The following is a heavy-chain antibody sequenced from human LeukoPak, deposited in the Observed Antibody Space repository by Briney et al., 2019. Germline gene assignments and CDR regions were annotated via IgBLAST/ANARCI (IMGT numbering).Heavy chain of an antibody. CDR2: MNPNSGNT. J-gene: IGHJ6*02. Sequence: ASVKVSCKASGYTFTSYDINWVRQATGQELEWMGWMNPNSGNTGYAQKFQGRVTMTRNTSISTAYMELSSLRSEDTAVYYCARYITMVRGGIYGMDVWGQGTTVTVSS. V-gene: IGHV1-8*01. D-gene: IGHD3-10*01. CDR1: GYTFTSYD. CDR3: ARYITMVRGGIYGMDV.